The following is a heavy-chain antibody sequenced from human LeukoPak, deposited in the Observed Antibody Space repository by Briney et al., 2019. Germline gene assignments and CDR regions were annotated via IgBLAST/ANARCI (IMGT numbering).Heavy chain of an antibody. CDR1: GLTVTNAW. V-gene: IGHV3-15*07. J-gene: IGHJ4*02. Sequence: PGGSLRLSCSASGLTVTNAWMNWVRQAPGEGLDWVGRIANKTDGGATDYAAPVKGRFTISRDDSKNTLNLQMNSLKTEDTAVYYCTTGIRGDWGQGTLVTVSS. D-gene: IGHD3-10*01. CDR2: IANKTDGGAT. CDR3: TTGIRGD.